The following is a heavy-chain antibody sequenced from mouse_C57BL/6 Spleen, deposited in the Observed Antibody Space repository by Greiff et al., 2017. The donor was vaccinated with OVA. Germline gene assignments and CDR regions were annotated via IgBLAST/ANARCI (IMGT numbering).Heavy chain of an antibody. D-gene: IGHD1-1*01. J-gene: IGHJ1*03. CDR3: ATFTVVEGYFDV. Sequence: QVQLKQPGAELVRPGSSVKLSCKASGHTFTSYWMHWVKQRPIQGLEWIGNIDPSDSETHYNQKFKDKATLTVDKSSSTAYMQLSSLTSEDSAVYYCATFTVVEGYFDVWGTGTTVTVSS. CDR1: GHTFTSYW. V-gene: IGHV1-52*01. CDR2: IDPSDSET.